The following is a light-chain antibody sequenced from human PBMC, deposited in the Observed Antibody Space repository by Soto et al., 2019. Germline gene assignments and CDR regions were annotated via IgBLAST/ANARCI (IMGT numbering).Light chain of an antibody. CDR2: AAS. J-gene: IGKJ3*01. Sequence: DTQMTQSPSSLSASVGDRVTITCRASQGIYNYLAWYQQKPGKVLKILIYAASSLVSGVPSRFSGSGSATDFTLTISSLQPEDVATYYCQKCNSAPFTFGPGTKVDI. CDR1: QGIYNY. CDR3: QKCNSAPFT. V-gene: IGKV1-27*01.